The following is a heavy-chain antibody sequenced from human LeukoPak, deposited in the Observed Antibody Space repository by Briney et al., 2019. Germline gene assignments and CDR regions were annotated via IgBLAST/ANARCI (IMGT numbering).Heavy chain of an antibody. J-gene: IGHJ2*01. CDR3: ARKYAVWYFDL. Sequence: PSETLSLTCAVYGGSFSGYYWSWIRQPPGKGLEWIGEINHSGSTNYNPSLKSRVTISVDTSKNQFSLKLSSVTAADTAVYCCARKYAVWYFDLWGRGTLVTVSS. D-gene: IGHD2-8*01. CDR2: INHSGST. CDR1: GGSFSGYY. V-gene: IGHV4-34*01.